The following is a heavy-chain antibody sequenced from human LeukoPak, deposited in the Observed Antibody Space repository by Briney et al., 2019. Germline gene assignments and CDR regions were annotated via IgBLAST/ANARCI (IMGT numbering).Heavy chain of an antibody. J-gene: IGHJ4*02. V-gene: IGHV3-21*01. D-gene: IGHD2-15*01. Sequence: PGGSLRLSCAASGFTFSSYTMNWVRQAPGKGLEWVSSISSSSSYIYYADSVKGRLTISRDNAKNSLYLQMNSLRAEDTAVYYCARIATPSYCSGGSCYSRAAGYFDYWGQGTLVTVSS. CDR3: ARIATPSYCSGGSCYSRAAGYFDY. CDR1: GFTFSSYT. CDR2: ISSSSSYI.